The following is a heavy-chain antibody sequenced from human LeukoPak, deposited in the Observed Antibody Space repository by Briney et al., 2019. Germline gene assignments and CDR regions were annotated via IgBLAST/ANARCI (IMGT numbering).Heavy chain of an antibody. CDR1: GFPFSRYW. CDR3: VSCGTTTCIIRFDH. CDR2: IKEDGSEK. V-gene: IGHV3-7*01. J-gene: IGHJ4*01. Sequence: PGGSLRLSCAASGFPFSRYWMNWVRQAPGKGLEWVASIKEDGSEKSYVDSVKSRFTISRDNSKNSLYLQMNSLRAEDTAVYYCVSCGTTTCIIRFDHWGHGTLVTVSS. D-gene: IGHD2-2*01.